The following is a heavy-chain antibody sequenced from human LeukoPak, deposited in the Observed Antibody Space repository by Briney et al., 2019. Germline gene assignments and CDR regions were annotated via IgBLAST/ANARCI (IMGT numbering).Heavy chain of an antibody. J-gene: IGHJ4*02. CDR3: ARGVVVVPAANHYDY. D-gene: IGHD2-2*01. CDR2: INPNNGGT. CDR1: GYTFTGYY. Sequence: ASVKVSCKASGYTFTGYYMHWVRQAPGQGLEWMGWINPNNGGTNYAQKFQGRVTMTRDTSISTAYMELSRLRSDDTAVYYCARGVVVVPAANHYDYWGQGTLVTVSS. V-gene: IGHV1-2*02.